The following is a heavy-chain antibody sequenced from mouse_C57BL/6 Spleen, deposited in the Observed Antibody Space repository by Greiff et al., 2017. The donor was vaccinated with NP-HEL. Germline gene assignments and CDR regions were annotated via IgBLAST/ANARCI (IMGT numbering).Heavy chain of an antibody. D-gene: IGHD1-1*01. J-gene: IGHJ1*03. Sequence: VQLQQSGAELVKPGASVKMSCKASGYTFTSYWITWVKQRPGQGLEWIGDIYPGSGSTNYNEKFKSKATLTVDTSSSTAYMQLSSLTSEDSAVYYCARGIYYYGSRTCWYLDVWGKGTTVTVSS. CDR2: IYPGSGST. CDR1: GYTFTSYW. CDR3: ARGIYYYGSRTCWYLDV. V-gene: IGHV1-55*01.